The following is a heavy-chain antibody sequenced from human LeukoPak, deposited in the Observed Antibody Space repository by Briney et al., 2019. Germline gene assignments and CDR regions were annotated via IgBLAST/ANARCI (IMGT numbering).Heavy chain of an antibody. Sequence: SETLSLICTVSGDSIRNYYWSWLRQPPGKGLEWISIIHTRGDTNYNPSLMTRATVSVDMSKNQFSLRLGSVTAADTAGYYGARHASDYYYMDVWGQGTTVTVSS. CDR1: GDSIRNYY. J-gene: IGHJ6*03. CDR3: ARHASDYYYMDV. CDR2: IHTRGDT. V-gene: IGHV4-4*09.